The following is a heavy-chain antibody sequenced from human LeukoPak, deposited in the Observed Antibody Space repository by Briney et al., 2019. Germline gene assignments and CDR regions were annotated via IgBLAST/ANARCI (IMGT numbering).Heavy chain of an antibody. D-gene: IGHD2-2*02. J-gene: IGHJ4*02. CDR2: ISAYNGNT. V-gene: IGHV1-18*01. CDR1: GYTFTSYG. Sequence: ASVKVSCKASGYTFTSYGISWVRQAPGQGLEWMGWISAYNGNTNYAQKLQGRVTMTTDTSTSTAYMELRSLRSDDTAVYYCARSVPALYNASYCSSTSCYKLGDYWGQGTLVTVSS. CDR3: ARSVPALYNASYCSSTSCYKLGDY.